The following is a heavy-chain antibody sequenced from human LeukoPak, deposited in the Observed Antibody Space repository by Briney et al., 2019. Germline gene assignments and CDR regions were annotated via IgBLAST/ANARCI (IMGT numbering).Heavy chain of an antibody. Sequence: SETLSLTCTVSGGSISSGSYYWSWIRQPAGKGLEWIGRIYTSGSTNYNPSLKGRVTISVDTSKNQFSLKLSSVTAADTAVYYCARVGYCSSTSCYNMDVWGKGTTVTVSS. CDR3: ARVGYCSSTSCYNMDV. CDR2: IYTSGST. CDR1: GGSISSGSYY. J-gene: IGHJ6*03. V-gene: IGHV4-61*02. D-gene: IGHD2-2*02.